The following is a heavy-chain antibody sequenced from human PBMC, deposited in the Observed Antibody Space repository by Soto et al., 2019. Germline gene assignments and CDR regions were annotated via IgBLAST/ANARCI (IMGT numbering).Heavy chain of an antibody. V-gene: IGHV1-69*02. Sequence: ASVKVSCKASGGTFSSHTISWVRQAPGQGLEWMGRIIPILGIANYAQKFQGRVTITADKSTSTAYMELSSLRSEDTAVYYCAGHYDILTGYPSLHPPIDPWGQGTLVTVSS. CDR2: IIPILGIA. J-gene: IGHJ5*02. CDR3: AGHYDILTGYPSLHPPIDP. CDR1: GGTFSSHT. D-gene: IGHD3-9*01.